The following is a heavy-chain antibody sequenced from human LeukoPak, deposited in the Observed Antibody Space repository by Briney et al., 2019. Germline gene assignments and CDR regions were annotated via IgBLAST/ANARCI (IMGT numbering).Heavy chain of an antibody. CDR3: VRDLGGRSGH. CDR2: SNEDGNTT. CDR1: GFTFSSNW. D-gene: IGHD1-26*01. V-gene: IGHV3-74*01. J-gene: IGHJ4*02. Sequence: PGGSLRLSCAASGFTFSSNWMHWVRQAPGKGLVWVSRSNEDGNTTNYADSVKGRFTISRDNAKNTLYLQMNSLTAEDTAVYYCVRDLGGRSGHWGQGTLVTVSS.